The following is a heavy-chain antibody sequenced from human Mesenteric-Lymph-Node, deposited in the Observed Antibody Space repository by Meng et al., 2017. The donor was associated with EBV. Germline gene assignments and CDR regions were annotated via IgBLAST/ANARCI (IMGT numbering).Heavy chain of an antibody. J-gene: IGHJ5*02. V-gene: IGHV4-39*07. CDR1: GGSISTDTSD. CDR2: MYHSGVA. D-gene: IGHD3-9*01. Sequence: QLHSPGSGPGLVKPSETLSLTCTVSGGSISTDTSDWGWIRQPPGKGLEWIGTMYHSGVAYYSPSLHSRVTISLDTSKNQLSLKLKSVTAADTAVYYCARELAGYNPNWFDPWGQGALVTVSS. CDR3: ARELAGYNPNWFDP.